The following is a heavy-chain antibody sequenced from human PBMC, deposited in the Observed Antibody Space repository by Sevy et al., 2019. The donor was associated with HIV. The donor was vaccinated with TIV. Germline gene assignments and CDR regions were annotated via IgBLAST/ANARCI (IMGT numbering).Heavy chain of an antibody. J-gene: IGHJ3*02. CDR1: GGSINSDH. CDR2: VYYTGGT. V-gene: IGHV4-59*08. CDR3: AGRNDFDI. Sequence: SETLSLTCTVSGGSINSDHWNWIRQPPGKGLEWFGYVYYTGGTNYNPSLKNRVTISVERTKNQFPLKLTSVTAADTAVYYCAGRNDFDIWGQGTMVTVSS.